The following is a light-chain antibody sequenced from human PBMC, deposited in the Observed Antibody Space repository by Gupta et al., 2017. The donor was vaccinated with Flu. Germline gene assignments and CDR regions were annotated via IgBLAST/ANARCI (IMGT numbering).Light chain of an antibody. V-gene: IGLV1-44*01. CDR3: AAWDDSLNGWV. J-gene: IGLJ3*02. Sequence: QPVLTQPPSASGTPGQRVTISCSGSSSNIGSNTVNWYQQLPGTAPKLLIYRNNQRPSGVPDRFSGSKSGTSASLAIXGXQSEDEXDYYCAAWDDSLNGWVFGGGTKLTVL. CDR2: RNN. CDR1: SSNIGSNT.